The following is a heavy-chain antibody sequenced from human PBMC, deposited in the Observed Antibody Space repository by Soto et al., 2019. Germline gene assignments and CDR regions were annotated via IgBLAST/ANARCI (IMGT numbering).Heavy chain of an antibody. CDR3: ARRLGYCSGGSCYPPHYYYYYYMDV. D-gene: IGHD2-15*01. CDR2: ISAYNGDT. V-gene: IGHV1-18*01. Sequence: ASVKVSCKASGYTFTNYGITWVRQAPGQGLEWMGWISAYNGDTHYTQRLQGRVTMTTDTSTSTAYMELRSLRSDDTAVYYCARRLGYCSGGSCYPPHYYYYYYMDVWGKGTTVTVSS. CDR1: GYTFTNYG. J-gene: IGHJ6*03.